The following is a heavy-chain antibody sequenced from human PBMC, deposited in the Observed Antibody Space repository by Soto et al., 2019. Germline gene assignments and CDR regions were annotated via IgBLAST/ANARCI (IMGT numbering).Heavy chain of an antibody. D-gene: IGHD3-22*01. CDR1: GYTFTSYG. J-gene: IGHJ6*02. CDR3: ARDSRGNYYDSSGYYQYYYYGMDV. CDR2: ISAYNGNT. V-gene: IGHV1-18*01. Sequence: ASVKVSCKASGYTFTSYGISWVRQAPGQGLEWMGWISAYNGNTNYAQKLQGRVTMTTDTSTSTAYMELRSLRSDGTAVYYCARDSRGNYYDSSGYYQYYYYGMDVWGQGTTVTVSS.